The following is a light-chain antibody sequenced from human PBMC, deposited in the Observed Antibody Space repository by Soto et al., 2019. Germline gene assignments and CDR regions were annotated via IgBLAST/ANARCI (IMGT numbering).Light chain of an antibody. Sequence: DIQLTQSPSTLSASVGDRFTLTCRASQNILNWLAWYQHKPGKAPKLLIYKASSLHSGVPSRFSGRGSGTEFTLTISSLQPDDFATYYCQHFNNWPPELTFGGGTKVDI. V-gene: IGKV1-5*03. CDR2: KAS. J-gene: IGKJ4*01. CDR1: QNILNW. CDR3: QHFNNWPPELT.